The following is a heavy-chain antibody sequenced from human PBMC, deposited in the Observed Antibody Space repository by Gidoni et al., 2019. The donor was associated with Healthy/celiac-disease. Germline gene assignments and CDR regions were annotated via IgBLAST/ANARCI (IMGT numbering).Heavy chain of an antibody. CDR1: GFTFGDDA. CDR2: IRSKAYGGTT. J-gene: IGHJ6*02. Sequence: EVQLVESGGGLVQPGRSLRLSGTASGFTFGDDAMSWVRQAPGKGLEWVGFIRSKAYGGTTEYAASVKGRFTISRDDSKSIAYLQMNSLKTEDTAVYYCTGSYYYDSSGEYYYYYGMDVWGQGTTVTVSS. V-gene: IGHV3-49*04. D-gene: IGHD3-22*01. CDR3: TGSYYYDSSGEYYYYYGMDV.